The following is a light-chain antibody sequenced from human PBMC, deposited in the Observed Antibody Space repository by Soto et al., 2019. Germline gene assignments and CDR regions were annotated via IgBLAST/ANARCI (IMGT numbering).Light chain of an antibody. CDR2: EVS. CDR3: SSYTSSSTHVV. V-gene: IGLV2-14*01. CDR1: SSDVGDYDY. J-gene: IGLJ2*01. Sequence: QSVLTQPASVSGSPGQSITISCTGTSSDVGDYDYVSWYQQHPGKAPKLMIYEVSNRPSGVSNRFSGSKSGNTASLTISGLQAEDEAYYYCSSYTSSSTHVVFGGGTKLTVL.